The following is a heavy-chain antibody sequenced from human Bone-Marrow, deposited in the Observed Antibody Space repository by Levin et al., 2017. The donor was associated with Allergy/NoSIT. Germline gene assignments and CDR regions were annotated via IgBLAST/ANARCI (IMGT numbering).Heavy chain of an antibody. CDR1: GFTFSNAW. CDR3: TTSVAGTPAGYFDY. J-gene: IGHJ4*02. D-gene: IGHD6-19*01. CDR2: IKSKTDGGTT. V-gene: IGHV3-15*01. Sequence: GESLKISCAASGFTFSNAWMSWVRQAPGKGLEWVGRIKSKTDGGTTDYAAPVKGRFTISRDDSKNTLYLQMNSLKTEDTAVYYCTTSVAGTPAGYFDYWGQGTLVTVSS.